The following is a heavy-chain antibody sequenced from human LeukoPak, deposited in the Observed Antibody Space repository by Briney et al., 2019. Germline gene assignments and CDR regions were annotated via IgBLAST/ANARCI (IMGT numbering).Heavy chain of an antibody. V-gene: IGHV4-59*02. CDR2: IYDMGST. J-gene: IGHJ3*01. D-gene: IGHD6-19*01. CDR1: GGSVYTYY. CDR3: ARSPVKGGWYGALDF. Sequence: SETLSLTCTVSGGSVYTYYWGWIRQPPGKGLETIGYIYDMGSTNYRPSLKSRVSISIDTSKNQFSLRLDSVTAADTAVYYCARSPVKGGWYGALDFWGRGTMVTVSS.